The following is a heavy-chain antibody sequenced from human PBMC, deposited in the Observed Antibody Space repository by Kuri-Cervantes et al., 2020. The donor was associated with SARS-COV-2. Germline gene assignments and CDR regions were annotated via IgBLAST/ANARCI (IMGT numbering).Heavy chain of an antibody. J-gene: IGHJ6*02. CDR1: GYTFTGYY. CDR3: AILVATTDEAPGPEVDV. V-gene: IGHV1-2*04. D-gene: IGHD5-12*01. CDR2: INPNSGGT. Sequence: VKVSCKASGYTFTGYYMHWVRQAPGQGLEWMGWINPNSGGTNYAQKFQGWVTMTRDTSISTAYMELSRLRSDDTAVYYCAILVATTDEAPGPEVDVWGQGTTVTVSS.